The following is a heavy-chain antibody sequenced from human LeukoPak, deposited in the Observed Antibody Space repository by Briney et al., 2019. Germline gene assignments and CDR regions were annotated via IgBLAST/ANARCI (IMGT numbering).Heavy chain of an antibody. CDR2: ISGSGGST. CDR3: AKGSTVTTPGY. Sequence: GGSLRLPCAASGFTFSSYAMSWVRQAPGKGLEWVSAISGSGGSTYYADSVKGRFTISRDNSKNTLYLQINSLRAEDTAVYYCAKGSTVTTPGYWGQGTLVTVSS. V-gene: IGHV3-23*01. J-gene: IGHJ4*02. CDR1: GFTFSSYA. D-gene: IGHD4-17*01.